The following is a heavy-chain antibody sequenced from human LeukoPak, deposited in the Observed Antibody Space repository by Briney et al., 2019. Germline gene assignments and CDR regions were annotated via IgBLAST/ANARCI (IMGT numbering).Heavy chain of an antibody. J-gene: IGHJ4*02. V-gene: IGHV1-2*06. CDR1: GYTFTGYY. CDR2: INPNSGGT. Sequence: ASLKVSCKASGYTFTGYYMHWVRQAPGQGLEWMGRINPNSGGTNYAQKFQGRVTMTRDTSISTAYMELSRLRSDDTAVYYCAADSSGYYWIDYWGQGTLVTVSS. D-gene: IGHD3-22*01. CDR3: AADSSGYYWIDY.